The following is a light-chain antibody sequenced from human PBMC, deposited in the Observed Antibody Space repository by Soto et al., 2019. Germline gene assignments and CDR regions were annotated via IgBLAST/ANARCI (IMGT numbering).Light chain of an antibody. Sequence: QSVLTQAPSVSGAPGQRVTISCTGSSSNIGAGYDVHWYQQLPGTAPQLLIFGNNNRPSGVPDRFSGSKSGTSASLAITGLQAEDEADYYCQSYDSSLSNYDFGTGTKVTVL. J-gene: IGLJ1*01. V-gene: IGLV1-40*01. CDR1: SSNIGAGYD. CDR2: GNN. CDR3: QSYDSSLSNYD.